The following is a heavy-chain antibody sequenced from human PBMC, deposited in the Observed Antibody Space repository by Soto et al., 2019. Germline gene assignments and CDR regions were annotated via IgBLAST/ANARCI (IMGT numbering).Heavy chain of an antibody. Sequence: ESGGGLVQPGGSLRLSCAASGFTVSSNYMSWVRQAPGKGLEWVSVIYSGGSTYYADSVKGRFTISRDNSKNTLYLQMNSLRAEDTAVYYCARDLGCSSTSCYSPRGLGYYYYYMDVWGKGTTVTVSS. V-gene: IGHV3-66*01. J-gene: IGHJ6*03. CDR2: IYSGGST. D-gene: IGHD2-2*01. CDR3: ARDLGCSSTSCYSPRGLGYYYYYMDV. CDR1: GFTVSSNY.